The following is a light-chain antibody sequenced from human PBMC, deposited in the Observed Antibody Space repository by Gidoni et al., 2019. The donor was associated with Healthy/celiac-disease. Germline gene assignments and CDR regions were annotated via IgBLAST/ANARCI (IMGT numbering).Light chain of an antibody. V-gene: IGKV3-15*01. Sequence: EIVMTQSPATLSVSPGARATLSCRASQSVSSNLACYQQKHGQAPRLLIYGASTRATGIPARLRGSGAGTEFTLTISSMQSEDFAVYDCQQYNNWHPRYTFGQGTKLEIK. J-gene: IGKJ2*01. CDR2: GAS. CDR3: QQYNNWHPRYT. CDR1: QSVSSN.